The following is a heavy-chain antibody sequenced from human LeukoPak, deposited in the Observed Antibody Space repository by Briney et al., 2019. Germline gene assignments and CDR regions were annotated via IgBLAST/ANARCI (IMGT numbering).Heavy chain of an antibody. CDR1: GGSISSGGHS. CDR3: ARDSNHIDY. V-gene: IGHV4-39*02. D-gene: IGHD4-11*01. CDR2: IYYSGST. J-gene: IGHJ4*02. Sequence: SETLSLTCTVSGGSISSGGHSWGWIRQPPGKGLEWIGSIYYSGSTYYNPSLKSRVTISVDTSKNQFSLKLSSVTAADTAVYYCARDSNHIDYWGQGTLVTVSS.